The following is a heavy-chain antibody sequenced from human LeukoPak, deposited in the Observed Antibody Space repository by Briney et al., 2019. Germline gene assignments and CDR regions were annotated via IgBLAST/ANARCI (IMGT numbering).Heavy chain of an antibody. CDR3: ARDSRIQNPDYYYYCIDV. CDR2: XXXYNGTT. D-gene: IGHD2-15*01. J-gene: IGHJ6*02. Sequence: WXGWXXXYNGTTNYAQTLQGRVTMTTDTSTSTAYLELRSLTSDDTAVYYCARDSRIQNPDYYYYCIDVWGQGTTVTVSS. V-gene: IGHV1-18*01.